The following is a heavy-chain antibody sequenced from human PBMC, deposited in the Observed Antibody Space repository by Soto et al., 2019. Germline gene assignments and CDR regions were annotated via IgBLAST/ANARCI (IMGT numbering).Heavy chain of an antibody. CDR2: IYYSGST. V-gene: IGHV4-59*01. CDR1: GGSISSYY. Sequence: TSETLSLTCTVSGGSISSYYWSWIRQRPGKGLEWIGYIYYSGSTNYNPSLKSRVTISVDTSKNQFSLKLSSVTAEDTAVYYCARASAGYRDRAVDYWGQGTLVTVS. CDR3: ARASAGYRDRAVDY. D-gene: IGHD5-18*01. J-gene: IGHJ4*02.